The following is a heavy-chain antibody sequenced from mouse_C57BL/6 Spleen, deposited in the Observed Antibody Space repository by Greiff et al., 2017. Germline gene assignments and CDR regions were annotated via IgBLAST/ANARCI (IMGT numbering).Heavy chain of an antibody. CDR2: ISSGSSTI. J-gene: IGHJ4*01. CDR1: GFSFSDYG. CDR3: ASITTVVATGAMDY. D-gene: IGHD1-1*01. Sequence: EVMLVESGGGLVKPGGSLKLSCAASGFSFSDYGMHWVRQAPEKGLVWVAYISSGSSTIYYADTVKGRFTISRDNAKNTLFLQMTSLRSEDTAMYYCASITTVVATGAMDYWGQGTSVTVSS. V-gene: IGHV5-17*01.